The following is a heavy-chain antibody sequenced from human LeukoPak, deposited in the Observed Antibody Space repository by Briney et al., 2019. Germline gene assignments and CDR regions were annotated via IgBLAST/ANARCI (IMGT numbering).Heavy chain of an antibody. Sequence: GRSLRLSCAASGFTFSSYGMHWVRQAPGKGLEWVAVIWYGGSNKYYADSVKGRFTISRDNSKNTLYLQMNSLRAEDTAVYYCAKDLLTHPYGSGILDYWGQGTLVTVSS. J-gene: IGHJ4*02. CDR3: AKDLLTHPYGSGILDY. D-gene: IGHD3-10*01. CDR1: GFTFSSYG. V-gene: IGHV3-30*18. CDR2: IWYGGSNK.